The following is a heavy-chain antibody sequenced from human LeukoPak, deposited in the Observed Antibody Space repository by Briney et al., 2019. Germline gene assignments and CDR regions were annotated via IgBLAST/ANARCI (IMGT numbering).Heavy chain of an antibody. Sequence: SETLSLTCTVSGGSISSYYWSWIRQPPGKGLEWIGYIYYSGSTNYNPSLKSRVTISVDTSKNQFSLKLNSVTAADTAVYYCARGGYDFWSGYRDAFDIWGQGTMVTVSS. CDR3: ARGGYDFWSGYRDAFDI. J-gene: IGHJ3*02. CDR1: GGSISSYY. V-gene: IGHV4-59*08. CDR2: IYYSGST. D-gene: IGHD3-3*01.